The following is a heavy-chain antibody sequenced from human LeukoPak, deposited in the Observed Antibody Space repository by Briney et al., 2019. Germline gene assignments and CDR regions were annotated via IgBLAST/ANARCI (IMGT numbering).Heavy chain of an antibody. CDR3: GSDLSVVSWFDP. D-gene: IGHD3-16*01. Sequence: SETLSLTCTVSGGSINSYYWSWIRQPPGKGLEWIGRISASGSTNYNPPLKSRVTMSIDTSKNQFSLKLTSVTAADTAVYYCGSDLSVVSWFDPWGQGTLVTVSS. V-gene: IGHV4-4*07. CDR1: GGSINSYY. CDR2: ISASGST. J-gene: IGHJ5*02.